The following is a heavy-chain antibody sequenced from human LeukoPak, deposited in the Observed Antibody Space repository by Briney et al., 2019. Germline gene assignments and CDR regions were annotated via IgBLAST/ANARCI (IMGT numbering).Heavy chain of an antibody. V-gene: IGHV3-21*01. Sequence: GGSLRLSCAASGFTFSSYSMNWVRQAPGKGLEWVSSISSSSSYIYYADSVEGRFTISRDNAKNSLYLQMNSLRAEDTAVYYCARVHLGSSWLFDYWGQGTLVTVSS. CDR2: ISSSSSYI. J-gene: IGHJ4*02. D-gene: IGHD6-13*01. CDR3: ARVHLGSSWLFDY. CDR1: GFTFSSYS.